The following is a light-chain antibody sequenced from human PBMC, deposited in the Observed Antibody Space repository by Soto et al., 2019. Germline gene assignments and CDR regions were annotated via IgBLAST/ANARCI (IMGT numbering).Light chain of an antibody. J-gene: IGKJ3*01. V-gene: IGKV1-5*01. CDR1: QSISSW. CDR3: QQYNSYPFT. CDR2: DAS. Sequence: DIQMTQSPSTLSASVGDRVTITCRASQSISSWLAWYQQKPGKAPNLLIYDASSLESGVPSRFSGSGSGTEFTLTISSLQPDDFATYYCQQYNSYPFTFGHGTKLDIK.